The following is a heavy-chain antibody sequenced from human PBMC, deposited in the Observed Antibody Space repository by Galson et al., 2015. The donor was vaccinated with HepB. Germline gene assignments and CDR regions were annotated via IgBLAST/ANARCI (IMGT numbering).Heavy chain of an antibody. D-gene: IGHD5-24*01. CDR1: GYTFTSHT. CDR2: TNGYNGDT. Sequence: QSGAEVKKPGESLKISCKASGYTFTSHTINWVRQAPGQGLEWMGWTNGYNGDTKFAQKFQGRVMMTADTSTRTAYMELKSLRSDDTAVYYCARGGMATLGESTFDYWGQGTQITVSS. J-gene: IGHJ4*02. V-gene: IGHV1-18*01. CDR3: ARGGMATLGESTFDY.